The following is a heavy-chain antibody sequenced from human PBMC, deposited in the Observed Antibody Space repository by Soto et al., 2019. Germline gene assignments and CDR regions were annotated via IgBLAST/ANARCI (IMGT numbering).Heavy chain of an antibody. CDR3: ARGQYSSRFPPFDY. D-gene: IGHD6-13*01. CDR2: ISSSSRYT. J-gene: IGHJ4*02. Sequence: PGGSLRLSCAASGFTFSDYYMTWIRQAPGKGLEWVSYISSSSRYTSYADSVKGRFTISKDNAKNSLFLQMNSLRAEDTAVYYCARGQYSSRFPPFDYWGQGTLVTVSS. V-gene: IGHV3-11*05. CDR1: GFTFSDYY.